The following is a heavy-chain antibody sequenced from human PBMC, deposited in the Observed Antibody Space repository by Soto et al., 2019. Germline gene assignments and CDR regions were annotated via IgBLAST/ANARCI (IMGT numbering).Heavy chain of an antibody. V-gene: IGHV1-46*03. CDR1: GYTFTSYY. CDR3: ASQGLHLGELSSGFDY. CDR2: INPSGGST. D-gene: IGHD3-16*02. Sequence: QVQLVQSGAEVKKPGASVKVSCKASGYTFTSYYMHWVRQAPGQGLEWMGIINPSGGSTSYAQKFQGRVTMTRNTSTSTVYMELISLRSEDTAVYYCASQGLHLGELSSGFDYWGQGTLVTVSS. J-gene: IGHJ4*02.